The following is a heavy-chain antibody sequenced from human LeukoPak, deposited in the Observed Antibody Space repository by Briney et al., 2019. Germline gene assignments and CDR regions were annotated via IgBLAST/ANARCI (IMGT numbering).Heavy chain of an antibody. V-gene: IGHV3-30*18. CDR2: ISYDRSNK. Sequence: QPGRSLRLSCAASGFTFSSYGMHWVRQAPGKGLEWVAVISYDRSNKYYADSVKGRFTISRDNSKNTLYLQMNSLRAEDTAVYYCAKFALRYCSGGSCHPFDYWGQGTLVTVSS. D-gene: IGHD2-15*01. CDR1: GFTFSSYG. CDR3: AKFALRYCSGGSCHPFDY. J-gene: IGHJ4*02.